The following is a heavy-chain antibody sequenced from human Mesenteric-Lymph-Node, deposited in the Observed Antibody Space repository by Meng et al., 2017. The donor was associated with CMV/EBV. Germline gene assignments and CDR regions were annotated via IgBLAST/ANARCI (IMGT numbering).Heavy chain of an antibody. CDR3: ARANNHAMDV. D-gene: IGHD1/OR15-1a*01. V-gene: IGHV3-74*01. CDR2: INSDGSST. Sequence: GESLKISCAASGFSVSSYWMHWVRQAPGKGLVWVSRINSDGSSTTYADPVKGRFTFSRDNAKNTLYLQMNSLRAEDTAVYYCARANNHAMDVGGQGTTVTVSS. J-gene: IGHJ6*02. CDR1: GFSVSSYW.